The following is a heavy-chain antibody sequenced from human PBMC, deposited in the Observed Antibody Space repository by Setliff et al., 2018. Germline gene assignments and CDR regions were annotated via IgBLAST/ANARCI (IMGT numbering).Heavy chain of an antibody. V-gene: IGHV3-30*02. J-gene: IGHJ4*02. D-gene: IGHD3-10*01. CDR2: VRFDGSYK. CDR1: GFVFGTYG. Sequence: PGGSLRLSCAASGFVFGTYGMHWVRQAPGKGLDWVASVRFDGSYKVYADSVKGRFTISRDNSENTLFLQMTSLRPEDTGVYYCVKVNKPLIRGSGFDYWGRGTLVTVSS. CDR3: VKVNKPLIRGSGFDY.